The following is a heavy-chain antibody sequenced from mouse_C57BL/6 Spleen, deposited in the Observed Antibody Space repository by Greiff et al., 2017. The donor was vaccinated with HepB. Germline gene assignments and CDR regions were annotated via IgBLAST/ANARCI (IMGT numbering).Heavy chain of an antibody. CDR3: ARTITTVVASYYAMDY. Sequence: VQLQQSGADLAKPWASVKLSCKASVFTFTSYWMHWVKRRPGQGLEWIGYINPSSGYTKYNQKFKDKAILTADKSSSTAYMQVRSLTYEDSAVYYCARTITTVVASYYAMDYWGQGTSVTVSS. D-gene: IGHD1-1*01. CDR1: VFTFTSYW. CDR2: INPSSGYT. J-gene: IGHJ4*01. V-gene: IGHV1-7*01.